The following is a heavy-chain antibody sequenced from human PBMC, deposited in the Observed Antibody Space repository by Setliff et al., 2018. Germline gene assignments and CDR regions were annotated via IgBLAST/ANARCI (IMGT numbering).Heavy chain of an antibody. Sequence: LRLSCVASGFTFSSHGMTWVRLAPGKGLEWASSVYNGNDETKYADSVKGRFTISRDRSKNTVYLQMDSLRTEDTAVYYCTREHTPWVGASHHDCWGQGTQVTVSS. CDR3: TREHTPWVGASHHDC. V-gene: IGHV3-23*01. CDR1: GFTFSSHG. CDR2: VYNGNDET. J-gene: IGHJ4*02. D-gene: IGHD1-26*01.